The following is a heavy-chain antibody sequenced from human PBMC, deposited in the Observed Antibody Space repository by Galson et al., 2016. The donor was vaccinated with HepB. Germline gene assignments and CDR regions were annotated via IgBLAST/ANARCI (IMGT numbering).Heavy chain of an antibody. CDR1: GLTFSNAW. Sequence: SLRLSCAASGLTFSNAWMSWVRQAPGKGLEWVGRLTSYTEGGITDYAAPVKGRFTISRDNAKNTLYLQINSLRDEDTALYYCARGGTPSGLDIWGQGTMVTVSS. V-gene: IGHV3-15*05. D-gene: IGHD3-16*01. CDR3: ARGGTPSGLDI. CDR2: LTSYTEGGIT. J-gene: IGHJ3*02.